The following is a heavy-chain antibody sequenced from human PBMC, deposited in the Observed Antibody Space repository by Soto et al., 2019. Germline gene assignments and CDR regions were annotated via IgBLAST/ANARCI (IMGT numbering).Heavy chain of an antibody. V-gene: IGHV3-21*01. Sequence: PGGSLRLSCAASGFTFSSYSMNWVRQAPGKGLEWVSSISSSSTYIYYADSVKGRFTISRDNAKNSLFLQMNSLTAEDTAVYYCARAIAADLDYWGQGTLVTVSS. CDR1: GFTFSSYS. CDR2: ISSSSTYI. D-gene: IGHD6-13*01. J-gene: IGHJ4*02. CDR3: ARAIAADLDY.